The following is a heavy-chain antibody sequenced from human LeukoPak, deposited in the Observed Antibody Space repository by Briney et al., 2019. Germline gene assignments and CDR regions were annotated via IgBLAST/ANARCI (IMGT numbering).Heavy chain of an antibody. J-gene: IGHJ4*02. CDR1: GGSLSSSSYY. V-gene: IGHV4-39*01. Sequence: SETLSLTCTVSGGSLSSSSYYWGWIRQPPGKWLEWIGSIYYSGSTYYNPSLKSRVTISVDTSKTQFSLKLSAVTAADTAVYYCARVSKSREGVDYWGQGTLVTVSS. CDR3: ARVSKSREGVDY. CDR2: IYYSGST.